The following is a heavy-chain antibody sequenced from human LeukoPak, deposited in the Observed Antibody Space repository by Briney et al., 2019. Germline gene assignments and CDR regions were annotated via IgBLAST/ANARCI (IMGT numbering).Heavy chain of an antibody. V-gene: IGHV4-34*01. CDR2: INHSGST. Sequence: PETLSLTCAVYGGSFSGYYWSWIRQPPGKGLEWIGEINHSGSTNYNPSLKSRVTISVDTSKNQFSLKLSSVTAADTAVYYCAKGRITIFGVVIRPRGVGFDPWGQGTLVTVSS. D-gene: IGHD3-3*01. J-gene: IGHJ5*02. CDR1: GGSFSGYY. CDR3: AKGRITIFGVVIRPRGVGFDP.